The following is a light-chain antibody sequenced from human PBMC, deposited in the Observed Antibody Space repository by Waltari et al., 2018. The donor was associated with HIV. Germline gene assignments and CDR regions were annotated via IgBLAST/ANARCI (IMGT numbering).Light chain of an antibody. V-gene: IGLV2-23*02. CDR1: SSDVGGYNI. CDR2: EVS. Sequence: QSALTQPASVSGSPGQSITIPCTGTSSDVGGYNIVSWYQQHPGKAPKLMIYEVSKRPSGVSNRFSGSKSGNTASLTISGLQAEDEADYYCCAYAGSTTYVIFGGGTKLTVL. CDR3: CAYAGSTTYVI. J-gene: IGLJ2*01.